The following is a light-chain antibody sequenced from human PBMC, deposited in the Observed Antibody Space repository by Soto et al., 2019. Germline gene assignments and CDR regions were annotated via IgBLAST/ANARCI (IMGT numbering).Light chain of an antibody. Sequence: DIQMTQSPSTLSASVGDRVTITCRASQSISSGLAWYQQKPGKAPKLLIYKASSVESGVPSRFSGSGSGTEFTLTSSSLQPDDFETYYCQQYNSYSLTFGGGTKVELK. V-gene: IGKV1-5*03. CDR1: QSISSG. J-gene: IGKJ4*01. CDR3: QQYNSYSLT. CDR2: KAS.